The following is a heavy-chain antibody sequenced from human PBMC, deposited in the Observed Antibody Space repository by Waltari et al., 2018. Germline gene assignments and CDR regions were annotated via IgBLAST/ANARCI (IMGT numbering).Heavy chain of an antibody. CDR2: IIPIFGTA. CDR1: GGTFSSDA. J-gene: IGHJ4*02. CDR3: ARSSVAVPRFDY. D-gene: IGHD2-15*01. V-gene: IGHV1-69*01. Sequence: QVQLVQSGAEVKKPGSSVKVACKASGGTFSSDAIRWVRQAPGQGLEWMGGIIPIFGTANYAQKFQGRVTITADESTSTAYMELSSLRSEDTAVYYCARSSVAVPRFDYWGQGTLVTVSS.